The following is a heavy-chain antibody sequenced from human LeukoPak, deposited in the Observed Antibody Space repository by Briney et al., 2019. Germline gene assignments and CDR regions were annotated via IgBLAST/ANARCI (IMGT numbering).Heavy chain of an antibody. D-gene: IGHD4-23*01. CDR1: GFTFSSYS. V-gene: IGHV3-74*01. J-gene: IGHJ4*02. CDR2: LRTDGGRT. Sequence: GGSLRLSCAASGFTFSSYSMNWVRQAPGAGLEWVSRLRTDGGRTNYADSVKGRFTISRDNARNTVYLQMNSLRVEDTAVYYCARDHPGSNSRDYWGQGTLVTVSS. CDR3: ARDHPGSNSRDY.